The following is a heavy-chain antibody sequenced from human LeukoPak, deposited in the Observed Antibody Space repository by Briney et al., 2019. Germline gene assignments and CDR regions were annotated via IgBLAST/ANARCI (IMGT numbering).Heavy chain of an antibody. CDR1: GGSFSGYY. V-gene: IGHV4-34*01. CDR3: ARGEDNYYYGMDV. J-gene: IGHJ6*04. CDR2: INHSGST. Sequence: SETLSLTCAVYGGSFSGYYWSWIRQPPGKGLEWIGEINHSGSTNYNPSLKSRVTVSVDTSKNQFSLKLRFVTAADTAVYYCARGEDNYYYGMDVWGKGTTVTVSS.